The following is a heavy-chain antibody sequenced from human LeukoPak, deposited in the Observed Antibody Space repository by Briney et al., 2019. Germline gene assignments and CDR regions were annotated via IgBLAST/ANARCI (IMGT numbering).Heavy chain of an antibody. J-gene: IGHJ4*02. CDR2: ISGSGGST. CDR3: AKGFLRDTMVRGVALWY. CDR1: GFTFSSYA. D-gene: IGHD3-10*01. V-gene: IGHV3-23*01. Sequence: PGGSLRLSCAASGFTFSSYAMSWGRQAPGKGLEWGSAISGSGGSTYYADSVKGRFTISRDNSKNTLYLQMNSLRAEDTAVYYCAKGFLRDTMVRGVALWYWGQGTLVTVSS.